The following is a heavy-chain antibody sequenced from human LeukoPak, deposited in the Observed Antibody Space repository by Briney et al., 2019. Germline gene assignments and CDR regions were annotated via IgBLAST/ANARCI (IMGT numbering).Heavy chain of an antibody. CDR1: GFTFSNYS. CDR2: ISSSSSTI. Sequence: GGSLRLSCAASGFTFSNYSMNWVRQAPGKGLEWVSYISSSSSTIYYADSVKGRFTISRDNSKNTLYLQMHSLRADDTAVYYCARGCSSSSFDAFDIWGQGTKVTVSS. V-gene: IGHV3-48*01. CDR3: ARGCSSSSFDAFDI. D-gene: IGHD6-6*01. J-gene: IGHJ3*02.